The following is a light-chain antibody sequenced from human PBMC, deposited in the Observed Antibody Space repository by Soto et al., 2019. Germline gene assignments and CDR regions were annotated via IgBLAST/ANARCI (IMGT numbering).Light chain of an antibody. CDR3: QQSYSFPWT. CDR2: GAS. CDR1: QSISTY. V-gene: IGKV1-39*01. Sequence: DIQMTQSPSSLSASAGDRVTITCRASQSISTYLNWYQQKPGKAPKLLIYGASSLESGVPSRFSGSGSGTDFTLSISSLQPEDFATYHCQQSYSFPWTFGQGTKVEIK. J-gene: IGKJ1*01.